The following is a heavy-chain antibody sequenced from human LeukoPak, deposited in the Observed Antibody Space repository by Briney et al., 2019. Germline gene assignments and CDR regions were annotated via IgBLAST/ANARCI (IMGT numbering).Heavy chain of an antibody. Sequence: SETLSLTCTVSGDSISNYYWSWIRQPPGKGLEWIGYIYYSGSTNYNPSLKSRVTISVDTSKNQFSLKLSSVTAADTAVYYCTSALIAAGLTFDYWGQGSLVTVSS. D-gene: IGHD6-13*01. CDR3: TSALIAAGLTFDY. CDR1: GDSISNYY. CDR2: IYYSGST. J-gene: IGHJ4*02. V-gene: IGHV4-59*01.